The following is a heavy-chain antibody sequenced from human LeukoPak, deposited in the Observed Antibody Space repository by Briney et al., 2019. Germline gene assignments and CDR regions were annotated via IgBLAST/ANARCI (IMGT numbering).Heavy chain of an antibody. CDR1: GGSISSYY. V-gene: IGHV4-59*08. CDR2: IYYSGST. J-gene: IGHJ4*02. CDR3: AIAVYGSGSRGFDY. Sequence: PSETLSLTCTVSGGSISSYYWSWIRQPPGKGLEWIGYIYYSGSTNYNPSVKSRVTISVDTSKNQFSLKLSSVTAADTAVYYCAIAVYGSGSRGFDYWGQGTLVTVSS. D-gene: IGHD3-10*01.